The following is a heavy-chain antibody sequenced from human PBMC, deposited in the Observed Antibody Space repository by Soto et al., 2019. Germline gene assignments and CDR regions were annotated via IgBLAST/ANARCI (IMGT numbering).Heavy chain of an antibody. CDR3: ARVFSSGSGWMYYFDF. CDR2: IYYTGAT. J-gene: IGHJ4*02. V-gene: IGHV4-4*02. D-gene: IGHD6-25*01. Sequence: QVELQESGPRLVKSSGTLSLTCEVSSGSISTGNWWSWVRQPPGKGLEWIGEIYYTGATNYNPSLKSRVTMTIGKFKAQFSLILTSATAADTAVYYCARVFSSGSGWMYYFDFWGQGILVSVSS. CDR1: SGSISTGNW.